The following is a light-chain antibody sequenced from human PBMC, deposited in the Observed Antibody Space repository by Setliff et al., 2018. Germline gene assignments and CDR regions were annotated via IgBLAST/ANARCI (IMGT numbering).Light chain of an antibody. CDR1: QGINRW. CDR2: AAS. J-gene: IGKJ2*01. Sequence: DIQMTQSPSTLSASVGDRVTITCRASQGINRWLAWYQQKPGKAPKLLIYAASTLESGVPARFSGSGSGTEFTLTISSLQPDDFATYYCQQYSSYSYMYTFGQGTKVDIK. V-gene: IGKV1-5*03. CDR3: QQYSSYSYMYT.